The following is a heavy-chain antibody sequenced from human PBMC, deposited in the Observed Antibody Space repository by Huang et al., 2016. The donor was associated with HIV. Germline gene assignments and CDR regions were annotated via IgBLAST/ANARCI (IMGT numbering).Heavy chain of an antibody. Sequence: QLQLVESGGGVVQPGGSLRLSCVASGFDFRSHDMHWVRQAPGKGLEWITCIGYGGKNKHYVDSVTGRFTISRDNSKNTLYLQMNSLRPEDTAVYYCAKEEAGRFGAFDIWGQGTMVTVSS. CDR2: IGYGGKNK. J-gene: IGHJ3*02. CDR3: AKEEAGRFGAFDI. V-gene: IGHV3-30*02. CDR1: GFDFRSHD. D-gene: IGHD3-10*01.